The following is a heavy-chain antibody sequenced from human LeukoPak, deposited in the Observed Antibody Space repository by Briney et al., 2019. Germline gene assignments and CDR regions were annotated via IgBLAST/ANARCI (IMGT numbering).Heavy chain of an antibody. V-gene: IGHV4-61*02. CDR3: AREGLSLWFGAYDY. J-gene: IGHJ4*02. CDR2: IYTSGST. D-gene: IGHD3-10*01. Sequence: PSETLSLTCTVSGGSISISSYYWSWIRQPAGKGLEWIGRIYTSGSTNYNPSLKSRVTMSVDTSKNQFSLKLSSVTAADTAVYYCAREGLSLWFGAYDYWGQGTLVTVSS. CDR1: GGSISISSYY.